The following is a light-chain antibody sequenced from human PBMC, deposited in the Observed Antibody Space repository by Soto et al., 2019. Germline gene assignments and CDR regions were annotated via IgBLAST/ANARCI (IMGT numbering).Light chain of an antibody. Sequence: QPVLTQPSSVSGTPGQGVTISCSGSISNIGNNYVYWFQQLPGTAPKVLSNRNDQRPSGVPDRFSGSKSGTSASLAISGLRSEDEAEYYCAAWDDTVRSYVFGTGTKVTVL. CDR3: AAWDDTVRSYV. CDR1: ISNIGNNY. V-gene: IGLV1-47*01. CDR2: RND. J-gene: IGLJ1*01.